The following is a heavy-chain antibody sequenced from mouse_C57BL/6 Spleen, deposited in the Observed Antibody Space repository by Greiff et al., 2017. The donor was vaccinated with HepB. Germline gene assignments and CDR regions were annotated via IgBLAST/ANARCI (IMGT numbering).Heavy chain of an antibody. V-gene: IGHV1-64*01. Sequence: VQLQQPGAELVKPGASVKLSCKASGYTFTSYWMHWVKQRPGQGLEWIGMIHPNSGSTNYNEKFKSKTSLTVDKSSSTSYMQLSSLTSEDSAVYYCARSTVVRDYAMDYWGQGTSVTVSS. D-gene: IGHD1-1*01. CDR1: GYTFTSYW. CDR3: ARSTVVRDYAMDY. CDR2: IHPNSGST. J-gene: IGHJ4*01.